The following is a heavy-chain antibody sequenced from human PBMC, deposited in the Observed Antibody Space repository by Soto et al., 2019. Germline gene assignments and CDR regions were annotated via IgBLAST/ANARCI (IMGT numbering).Heavy chain of an antibody. V-gene: IGHV3-53*01. Sequence: DVQLVESGGGLIQPGGSLRLSCVASGLTVSGKKYMAWVRQAPGKGPEWVSGVYDIDGTYYADSVRGRFTTAICSSRNTVYLQMRDLRPEDTALYFCATWHLREHAYDIWGQGTMVTVSS. J-gene: IGHJ3*02. CDR1: GLTVSGKKY. CDR3: ATWHLREHAYDI. D-gene: IGHD5-12*01. CDR2: VYDIDGT.